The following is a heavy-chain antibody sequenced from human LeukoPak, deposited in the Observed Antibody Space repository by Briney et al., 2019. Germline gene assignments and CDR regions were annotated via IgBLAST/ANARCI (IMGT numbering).Heavy chain of an antibody. V-gene: IGHV1-46*01. J-gene: IGHJ4*02. CDR1: GYSLTRYY. CDR2: IDPSRGST. CDR3: ARWKSGSAHDY. Sequence: ASVKVSCKASGYSLTRYYMHWVRQAPGQGLEWMGIIDPSRGSTTYSQRFQGRVTMTRDTSTSTVHMELSSLRSEDTALYYCARWKSGSAHDYWGQGTLVTVSS. D-gene: IGHD1-26*01.